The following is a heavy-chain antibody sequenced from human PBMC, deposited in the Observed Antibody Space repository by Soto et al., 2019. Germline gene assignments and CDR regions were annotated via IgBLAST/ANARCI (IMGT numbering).Heavy chain of an antibody. Sequence: QVQLVESGGGVVQPGRSLRLSCAASGFTFSSYGMHWVRQAPGKGLEWVAVISYDGSNKYYADSVKGRFTISRDNSKNALYRQMNSLRAEDTAVYYCANYPAEYSSSWYSQWGQESLVTVSS. D-gene: IGHD6-13*01. V-gene: IGHV3-30*18. J-gene: IGHJ4*02. CDR2: ISYDGSNK. CDR1: GFTFSSYG. CDR3: ANYPAEYSSSWYSQ.